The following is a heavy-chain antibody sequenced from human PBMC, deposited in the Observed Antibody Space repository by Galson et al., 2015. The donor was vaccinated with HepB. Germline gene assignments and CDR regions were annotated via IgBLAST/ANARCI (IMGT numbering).Heavy chain of an antibody. J-gene: IGHJ3*02. CDR3: AVPGYCSSTSCYSVGAFDI. CDR1: GGTFSSYA. Sequence: SVKVSCKASGGTFSSYAISWVRQAPGQGLEWMGGIIPIFGTANYAQKFQGRVTITADESTSTAYMELSSLRSEDTAVYYCAVPGYCSSTSCYSVGAFDIWGQGTMVTVSS. V-gene: IGHV1-69*13. CDR2: IIPIFGTA. D-gene: IGHD2-2*01.